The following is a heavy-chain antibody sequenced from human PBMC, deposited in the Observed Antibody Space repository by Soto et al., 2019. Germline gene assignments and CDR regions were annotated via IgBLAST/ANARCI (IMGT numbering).Heavy chain of an antibody. V-gene: IGHV1-69*13. J-gene: IGHJ3*02. D-gene: IGHD6-19*01. CDR2: IIPIFGTA. CDR3: ARAYSSGWNDAFDI. CDR1: GGTFSSYT. Sequence: SVKVSCKASGGTFSSYTISWVRQAPGQGLEWMGRIIPIFGTANYAQKFQGRVTITADESTSTAYMELSSLRSEDTAVYYCARAYSSGWNDAFDIWGQGTMVNVSS.